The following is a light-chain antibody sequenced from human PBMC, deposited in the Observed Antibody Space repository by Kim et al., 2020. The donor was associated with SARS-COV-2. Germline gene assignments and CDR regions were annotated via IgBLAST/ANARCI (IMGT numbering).Light chain of an antibody. Sequence: QSALTQPASVSGSPGQSITISCTGTSSDVGGYNYVSWYQQHSGKAPTLMIFDVSYRPSGISNRFSGSKSGNTASLTISGLQADDEADYYCSSYTTSGTLIFGGGTQLTVL. CDR2: DVS. CDR1: SSDVGGYNY. V-gene: IGLV2-14*03. CDR3: SSYTTSGTLI. J-gene: IGLJ2*01.